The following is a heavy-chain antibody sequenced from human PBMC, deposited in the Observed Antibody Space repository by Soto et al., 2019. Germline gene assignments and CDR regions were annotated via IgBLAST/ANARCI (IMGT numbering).Heavy chain of an antibody. CDR1: GYTFTSYA. V-gene: IGHV1-3*01. J-gene: IGHJ6*02. CDR3: AFSRFITGTTNIYYYGMDV. CDR2: INAGNGNT. D-gene: IGHD1-7*01. Sequence: ASVKVSCKASGYTFTSYAMHWVRQAPGQRLEWMGWINAGNGNTKYSQKFQGRVTITRDTSASTAYMELSSLRSEDTAVYYCAFSRFITGTTNIYYYGMDVWGQGTTVTVSS.